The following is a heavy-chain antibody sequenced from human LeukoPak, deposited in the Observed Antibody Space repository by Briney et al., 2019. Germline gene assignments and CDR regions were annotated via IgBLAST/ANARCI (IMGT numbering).Heavy chain of an antibody. J-gene: IGHJ4*02. CDR2: ISYDGSNK. V-gene: IGHV3-30*18. CDR1: GFTFSSYG. CDR3: AKDRWTAMAYFDY. D-gene: IGHD5-18*01. Sequence: GGSLRLSCAASGFTFSSYGMHWVRQAPGKGLEWVAVISYDGSNKYYADSVKGRFTISRDNSKNTLYLQMNSLRAEDTAVYYCAKDRWTAMAYFDYWGQGTLVTVSS.